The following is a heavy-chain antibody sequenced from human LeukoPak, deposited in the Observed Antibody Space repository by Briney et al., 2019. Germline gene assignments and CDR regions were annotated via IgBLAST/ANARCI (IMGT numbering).Heavy chain of an antibody. CDR3: ARDSGTPSMVRGVLTS. Sequence: PGRSLRLSCAASGFTFSSYWMHWVRQAPGKGLVWVSRINSDGSSTSYADSVKGRFTISRVNAKNTLYLQMNSLRAEDTAVYYCARDSGTPSMVRGVLTSWGQGTLATVSS. J-gene: IGHJ5*02. D-gene: IGHD3-10*01. CDR2: INSDGSST. V-gene: IGHV3-74*01. CDR1: GFTFSSYW.